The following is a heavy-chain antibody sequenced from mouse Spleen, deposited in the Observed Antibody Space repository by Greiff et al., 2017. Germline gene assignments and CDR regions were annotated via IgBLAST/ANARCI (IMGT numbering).Heavy chain of an antibody. CDR1: GFTFSSYA. CDR3: ARDYAMDY. J-gene: IGHJ4*01. CDR2: ISSGGSYT. V-gene: IGHV5-9-4*01. Sequence: EVKLMESGGGLVKPGGSLKLSCAASGFTFSSYAMSWVRQSPEKRLEWVAEISSGGSYTYYPDTVTGLFTISRDNAKNTLYLEMSSLRSEDTAMYYCARDYAMDYWGQGTSVTVSS.